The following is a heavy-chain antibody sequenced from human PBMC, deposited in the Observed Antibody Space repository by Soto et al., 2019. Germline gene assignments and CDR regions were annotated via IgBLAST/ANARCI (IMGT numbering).Heavy chain of an antibody. V-gene: IGHV1-69*12. CDR2: IIPIFGTA. D-gene: IGHD2-21*02. Sequence: QVQLVQSGAEVKKPGSSVKVSCKASGGTFSSYAISWVRQAPGQGLEWMGGIIPIFGTANYAQKFQGRVTITADESTGTAYMELSSLRSEDTAVYYCARGGGAYCGGDCFAHWYFDLWGRGTLVTVSS. CDR1: GGTFSSYA. J-gene: IGHJ2*01. CDR3: ARGGGAYCGGDCFAHWYFDL.